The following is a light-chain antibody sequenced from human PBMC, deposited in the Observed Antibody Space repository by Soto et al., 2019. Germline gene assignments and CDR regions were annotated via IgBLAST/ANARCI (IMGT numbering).Light chain of an antibody. V-gene: IGLV1-51*01. CDR3: GSWDSSLSAYV. CDR1: SSNIGGNS. J-gene: IGLJ1*01. Sequence: QSVLTQPPSVSAAPVQKVTISCSGSSSNIGGNSVSWYQQLPGTAPKLLIYDDNKRPSGIPDRFSGSKSGTSATLGITGFQTGDEADYYCGSWDSSLSAYVFGTGTKVTLL. CDR2: DDN.